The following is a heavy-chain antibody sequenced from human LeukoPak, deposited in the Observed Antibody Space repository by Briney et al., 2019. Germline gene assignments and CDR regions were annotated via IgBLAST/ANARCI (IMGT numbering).Heavy chain of an antibody. J-gene: IGHJ4*02. CDR3: ARGSSAGDFDY. CDR1: GFTFSSYS. V-gene: IGHV3-21*01. D-gene: IGHD6-6*01. Sequence: PGGSLRLSCAASGFTFSSYSMNWFRQAPGKGLEWVSSISSSSSYIYYADSVKGRFTISRDNAKNSLYLQMNSLRAEDTAVYYCARGSSAGDFDYWGQGTLVTVSS. CDR2: ISSSSSYI.